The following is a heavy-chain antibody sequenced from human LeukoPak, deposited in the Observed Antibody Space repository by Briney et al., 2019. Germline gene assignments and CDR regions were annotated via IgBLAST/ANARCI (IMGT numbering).Heavy chain of an antibody. CDR3: ASWVYSSSWY. CDR1: GGSFSGYY. J-gene: IGHJ4*02. CDR2: INHSGST. D-gene: IGHD6-13*01. Sequence: SETLSLTCAVYGGSFSGYYWSWIRQPPGKGLEWIGEINHSGSTNYNPSLKSRVTISVDTSKNHFSLKLSSVTAADTAVYYCASWVYSSSWYWGQGTLVTVSS. V-gene: IGHV4-34*01.